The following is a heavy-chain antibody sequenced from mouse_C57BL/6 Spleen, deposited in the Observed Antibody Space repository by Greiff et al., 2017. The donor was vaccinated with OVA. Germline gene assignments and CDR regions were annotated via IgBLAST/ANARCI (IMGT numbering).Heavy chain of an antibody. CDR2: INPNNGGT. CDR1: GYTFTDYY. D-gene: IGHD2-4*01. J-gene: IGHJ1*03. Sequence: EVQLQQSGPELVKPGASVKISCKASGYTFTDYYMNWVKQSHGKSLEWIGDINPNNGGTSYNQKFKGKATLTVDKSSSTAYMELRSLTSEDSAVYYCAGYDYSHWYFDVWGTGTTVTVSS. CDR3: AGYDYSHWYFDV. V-gene: IGHV1-26*01.